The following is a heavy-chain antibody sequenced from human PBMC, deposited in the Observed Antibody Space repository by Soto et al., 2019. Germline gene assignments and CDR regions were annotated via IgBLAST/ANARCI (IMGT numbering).Heavy chain of an antibody. V-gene: IGHV3-33*01. CDR1: GFTFSSYG. D-gene: IGHD3-3*01. CDR2: IWYDGSNK. J-gene: IGHJ3*02. Sequence: GGSLRLSCAASGFTFSSYGMHWVRQAPGKGLEWVAVIWYDGSNKYYADSVKGRFTISRDNSKNTLYLQMNSLRAEDTAVYYCARAYYDFWSGYWSNDAFDIWGQGTMVTVSS. CDR3: ARAYYDFWSGYWSNDAFDI.